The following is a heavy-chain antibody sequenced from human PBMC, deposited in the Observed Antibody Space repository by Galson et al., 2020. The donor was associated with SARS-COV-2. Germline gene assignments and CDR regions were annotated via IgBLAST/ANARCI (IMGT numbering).Heavy chain of an antibody. CDR2: IHHTGNV. J-gene: IGHJ5*02. V-gene: IGHV4-4*02. CDR1: GDSITSTNW. CDR3: GRLYRDSRGNFFWFDP. Sequence: SETLSLTCAVSGDSITSTNWWTWVRQPPGKGLEWIGEIHHTGNVNYNPSLMTRVTMSVDESKNQFSLRLISVTAADTAIYYCGRLYRDSRGNFFWFDPWGQGTLVIVSS. D-gene: IGHD3-22*01.